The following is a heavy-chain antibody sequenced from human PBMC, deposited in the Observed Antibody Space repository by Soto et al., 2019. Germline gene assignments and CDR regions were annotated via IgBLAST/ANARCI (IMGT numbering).Heavy chain of an antibody. D-gene: IGHD4-17*01. V-gene: IGHV3-20*04. J-gene: IGHJ5*02. CDR2: VSRNGGLT. CDR3: AVERSLTTLTRWFDP. CDR1: GLSIGDYG. Sequence: EVQLVESGGGVVRPGGSLRVSCAASGLSIGDYGMSWVRQAPGKGLEWVSGVSRNGGLTVYADSVEGRFTISRDNAKNSLYLQMNSLRPEDTAFYYCAVERSLTTLTRWFDPWGQGTLVTVSS.